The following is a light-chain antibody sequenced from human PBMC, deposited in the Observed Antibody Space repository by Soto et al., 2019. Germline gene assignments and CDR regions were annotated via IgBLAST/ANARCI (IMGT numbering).Light chain of an antibody. CDR1: RSNLGAGYD. V-gene: IGLV1-40*01. CDR2: GNN. CDR3: QSYDSSLGDSV. J-gene: IGLJ3*02. Sequence: QSALTQPPSVSGAPGQRVTISCSGSRSNLGAGYDVHWYRQLPGTAPKLLIYGNNNRPSGVPDRFSGSKFGTSASLAITGLRAEDEADYYCQSYDSSLGDSVFGGGTQLTVL.